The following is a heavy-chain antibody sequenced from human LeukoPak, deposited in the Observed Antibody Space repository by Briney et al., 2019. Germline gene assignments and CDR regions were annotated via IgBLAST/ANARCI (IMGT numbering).Heavy chain of an antibody. CDR3: ARVGCSSTSCANGGYYYYYMDV. CDR1: GFTFSDYY. V-gene: IGHV3-11*04. J-gene: IGHJ6*03. CDR2: ISSSGSTI. Sequence: GESLKISCAASGFTFSDYYMSWIRQAPGKGLEWVSYISSSGSTIYYADSVKGRFTISRDNAKNSLYLQMNSLRAEDTAVYYCARVGCSSTSCANGGYYYYYMDVWGKGTTVAVSS. D-gene: IGHD2-2*01.